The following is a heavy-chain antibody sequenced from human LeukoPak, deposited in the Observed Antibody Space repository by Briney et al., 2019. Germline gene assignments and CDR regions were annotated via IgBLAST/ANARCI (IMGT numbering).Heavy chain of an antibody. Sequence: GESLQISCKGSGSIFTSSWIGWVRQLPGKGLEWMGIIYPGDSDTRYSPSFQGQVTISADKSISTAYLQWSSLKASDTAMYYCARRSSSWEYFDYWGQGTLVTVSS. CDR3: ARRSSSWEYFDY. CDR2: IYPGDSDT. V-gene: IGHV5-51*01. D-gene: IGHD6-13*01. J-gene: IGHJ4*02. CDR1: GSIFTSSW.